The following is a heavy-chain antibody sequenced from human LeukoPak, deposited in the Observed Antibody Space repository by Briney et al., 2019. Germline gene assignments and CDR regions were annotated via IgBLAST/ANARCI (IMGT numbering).Heavy chain of an antibody. Sequence: SETLSLTCTVSGGSISSYYWSWIRQPPGKGLEWIGYIYTSGSTNYNPSLKSRVTISVDTSKNQFCMKLSSVTAADTAVYYCARHSSTKPLGLVRIWNWFDPWGQGTLVTVSS. CDR2: IYTSGST. D-gene: IGHD6-6*01. V-gene: IGHV4-4*09. CDR1: GGSISSYY. CDR3: ARHSSTKPLGLVRIWNWFDP. J-gene: IGHJ5*02.